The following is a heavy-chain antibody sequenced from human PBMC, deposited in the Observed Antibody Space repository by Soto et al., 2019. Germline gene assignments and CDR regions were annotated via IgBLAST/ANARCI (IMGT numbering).Heavy chain of an antibody. CDR2: IFSGGRT. Sequence: EVQLVESGGGLVQPGGSLRLSCAASGFTVISNYMSWVRQAPGRGLEGASVIFSGGRTSYADSVKGRFTISRDNSKNTLYLQMNSLRAEDTAVYYCARVGMGVGARGYYGMDVWGQGTTVTVSS. J-gene: IGHJ6*02. V-gene: IGHV3-66*01. CDR3: ARVGMGVGARGYYGMDV. CDR1: GFTVISNY. D-gene: IGHD1-26*01.